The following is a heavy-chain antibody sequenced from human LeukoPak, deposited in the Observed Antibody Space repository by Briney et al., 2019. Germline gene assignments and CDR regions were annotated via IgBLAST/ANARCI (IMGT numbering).Heavy chain of an antibody. CDR3: ARDVVGGGNFDY. CDR1: GDSISSYY. V-gene: IGHV4-59*01. CDR2: SYYSGST. Sequence: SETLSLTCTVSGDSISSYYWSWIRQPPGKGLEWIWCSYYSGSTNYNPSLKSRVTISVDTSKNQFSLKLSSVTAADTAVYYCARDVVGGGNFDYWGQGTLVTVSS. D-gene: IGHD1-26*01. J-gene: IGHJ4*02.